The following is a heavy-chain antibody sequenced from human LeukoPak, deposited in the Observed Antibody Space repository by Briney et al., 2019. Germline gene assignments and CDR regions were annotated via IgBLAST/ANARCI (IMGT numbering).Heavy chain of an antibody. Sequence: SQTLSLTCAISGDSVSSNSAAWNWIRQSPSRGLEWLGRTYYRSKWYNDYAVSVKSRITINPDTSKNQFSLQLNSVTPEDTAVYYCARGLIHYDFWSGYLGYYYYMDVWGKGTTVTVSS. J-gene: IGHJ6*03. CDR2: TYYRSKWYN. CDR3: ARGLIHYDFWSGYLGYYYYMDV. V-gene: IGHV6-1*01. D-gene: IGHD3-3*01. CDR1: GDSVSSNSAA.